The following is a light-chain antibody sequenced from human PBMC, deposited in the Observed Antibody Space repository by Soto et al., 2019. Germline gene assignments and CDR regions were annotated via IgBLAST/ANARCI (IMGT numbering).Light chain of an antibody. V-gene: IGKV3-20*01. CDR3: QQYTGPPTT. Sequence: EIILPQSPATLSLSPGERATRSCRASQTVSSNYLAWCQQRPGQAPRLLIYGASTRAAGIPDRFSGSGSGTDFTLTITRLEPEDSAVYFCQQYTGPPTTFGQGTRLEIK. CDR1: QTVSSNY. CDR2: GAS. J-gene: IGKJ5*01.